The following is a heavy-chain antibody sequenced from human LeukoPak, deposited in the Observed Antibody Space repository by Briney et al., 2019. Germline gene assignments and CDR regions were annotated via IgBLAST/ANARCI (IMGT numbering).Heavy chain of an antibody. D-gene: IGHD3-10*01. Sequence: ASVKVSCKASGCTFTGYYMHWVRQAPGQGLEWMGRINPNSGGTNYAQKFQGRVTMTRDTSISTAYMELSRLRSDDTAVYYCARVGGITMVRDVSWFSWFDPWGQGTLVTVSS. CDR3: ARVGGITMVRDVSWFSWFDP. V-gene: IGHV1-2*06. J-gene: IGHJ5*02. CDR2: INPNSGGT. CDR1: GCTFTGYY.